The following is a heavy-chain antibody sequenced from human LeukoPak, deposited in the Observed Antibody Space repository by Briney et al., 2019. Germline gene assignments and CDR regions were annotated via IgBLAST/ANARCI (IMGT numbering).Heavy chain of an antibody. CDR3: VADLGDYADF. Sequence: QTGGSMRLSCGASGFTFSRYWMHWVLQAPGEGLVWVSRIKTDGTYTSNADSVKGRFTISRDNAKSTLYLHMNSLRVEDTAVYYCVADLGDYADFWGQGTLVTVSS. V-gene: IGHV3-74*01. CDR1: GFTFSRYW. CDR2: IKTDGTYT. J-gene: IGHJ4*02.